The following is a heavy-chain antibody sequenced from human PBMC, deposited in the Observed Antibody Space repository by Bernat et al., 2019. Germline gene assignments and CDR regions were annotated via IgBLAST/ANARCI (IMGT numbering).Heavy chain of an antibody. CDR2: INSDGRNA. CDR1: GFTFSSCW. J-gene: IGHJ3*01. Sequence: EVQLVESGGDLVRPGGSLRLSCAASGFTFSSCWMHWVRQVPGKGLVWVSRINSDGRNAIYADSVKGRFTTSRDNAKNTLYLQMNSLRAEDTAVYYCARRSWTSLANAFDFWGQGTMVTVSS. D-gene: IGHD2-21*01. CDR3: ARRSWTSLANAFDF. V-gene: IGHV3-74*01.